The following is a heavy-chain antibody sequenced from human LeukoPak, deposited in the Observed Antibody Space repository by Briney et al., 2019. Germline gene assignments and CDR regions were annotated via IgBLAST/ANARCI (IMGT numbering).Heavy chain of an antibody. CDR3: ARDGRAGSLFAY. J-gene: IGHJ4*02. V-gene: IGHV4-59*12. CDR1: GGSIGSYY. CDR2: IYYSGST. D-gene: IGHD6-19*01. Sequence: SETLSLTCTVSGGSIGSYYWSWIRQPPGKGLEWIGYIYYSGSTNYNPSLKSRVTISVDTSKNQFSLKLSSVTAADTAVYYCARDGRAGSLFAYWGQGTLVTVSS.